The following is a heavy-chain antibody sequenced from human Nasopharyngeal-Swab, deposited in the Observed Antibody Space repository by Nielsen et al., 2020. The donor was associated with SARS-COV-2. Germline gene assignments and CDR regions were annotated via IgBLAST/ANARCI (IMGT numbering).Heavy chain of an antibody. CDR1: GCTFSSYA. D-gene: IGHD6-6*01. CDR2: IIPIFGTA. J-gene: IGHJ6*02. V-gene: IGHV1-69*13. Sequence: SGEVSCKAYGCTFSSYAISWVRQAPGQGLEWMGGIIPIFGTANYAQKCQGRVKITADESTSTAYMELSSLRSEDTAVYYCARVRCRSSSFQGGMDVWGQGTTVTVSS. CDR3: ARVRCRSSSFQGGMDV.